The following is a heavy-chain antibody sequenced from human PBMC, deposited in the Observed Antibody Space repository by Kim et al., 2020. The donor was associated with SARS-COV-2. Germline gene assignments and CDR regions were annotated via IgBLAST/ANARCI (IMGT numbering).Heavy chain of an antibody. CDR1: GGSFSGYY. CDR2: INHSGST. V-gene: IGHV4-34*01. CDR3: ARAAGTMIVVPRAGWFDP. D-gene: IGHD3-22*01. Sequence: SETLSLTCAVYGGSFSGYYWSWIRQPPGKGLEWIGEINHSGSTNYNPSLKSRVTISVDTSKNQFSLKLSSVTAADTAVYYCARAAGTMIVVPRAGWFDPWGQGTLVTVSS. J-gene: IGHJ5*02.